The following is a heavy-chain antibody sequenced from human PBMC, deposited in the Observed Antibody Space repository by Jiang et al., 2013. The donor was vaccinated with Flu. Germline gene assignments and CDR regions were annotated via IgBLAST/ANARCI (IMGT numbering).Heavy chain of an antibody. V-gene: IGHV3-30-3*01. CDR1: GFTFSSYA. J-gene: IGHJ4*02. CDR2: ISYDGSNK. Sequence: RSLRLSCAASGFTFSSYAMHWVRQAPGKGLEWVAVISYDGSNKYYADSVKGRFTISRDNSKNTLYLQMNSLRAEDTAVYYCARDSGEYYFDYWGQGTLVTVSS. CDR3: ARDSGEYYFDY.